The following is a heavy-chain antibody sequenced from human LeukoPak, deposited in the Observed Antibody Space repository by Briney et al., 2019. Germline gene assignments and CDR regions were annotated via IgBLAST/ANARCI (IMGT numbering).Heavy chain of an antibody. CDR2: ITSKPKRYEK. D-gene: IGHD6-19*01. CDR3: AGGRGWYSPDY. CDR1: GLTFSGSA. V-gene: IGHV3-73*01. J-gene: IGHJ4*02. Sequence: GGSLRLSCAAPGLTFSGSAMDWVRQAAGKGREWVGRITSKPKRYEKVYAASMNARFTISRHDSNNTAYLQMNSLKTEDTAVYYCAGGRGWYSPDYWGQGTLVTVSS.